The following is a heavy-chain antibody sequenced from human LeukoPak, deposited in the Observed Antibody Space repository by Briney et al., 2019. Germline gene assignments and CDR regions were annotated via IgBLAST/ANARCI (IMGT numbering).Heavy chain of an antibody. Sequence: GGSLRLSCTASGFTFGDYAMSWVRQAPGKGLEWVGFIRSKAYGGTTEYAASVKGRFTISRDDSKSIAYLQMNSLKTEDTAVYYCTRDRTRYYYGSGTRSFDPWGQGTLVTVSS. J-gene: IGHJ5*02. CDR2: IRSKAYGGTT. CDR1: GFTFGDYA. D-gene: IGHD3-10*01. V-gene: IGHV3-49*04. CDR3: TRDRTRYYYGSGTRSFDP.